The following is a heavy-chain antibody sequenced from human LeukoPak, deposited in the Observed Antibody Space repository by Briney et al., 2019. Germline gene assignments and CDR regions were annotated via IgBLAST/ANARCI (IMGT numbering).Heavy chain of an antibody. Sequence: SETLSLTCTVSGYSISSGYYWGWIRQPPGKGLEWIGSIYHSGSTYYNPSLKSRVTISVDTSKNQFSLKLSSVTAADTAVYYCARSWYSSSWYLAFDVWGQGTMVTVS. CDR1: GYSISSGYY. V-gene: IGHV4-38-2*02. CDR2: IYHSGST. D-gene: IGHD6-13*01. J-gene: IGHJ3*01. CDR3: ARSWYSSSWYLAFDV.